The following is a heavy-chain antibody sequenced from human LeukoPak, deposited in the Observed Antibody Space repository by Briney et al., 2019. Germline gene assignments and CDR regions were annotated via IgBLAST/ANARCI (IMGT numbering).Heavy chain of an antibody. CDR3: AKASGVIMPHDYYYYGMDV. Sequence: GGSLRLSCAASGFIFSSYSMNWVRQAPGKGLEWVSSISSSSSYIYYADSVKGRFTISRDNAKNSLYLQMNSLTAEDTAVYYCAKASGVIMPHDYYYYGMDVWGQGTTVTVSS. D-gene: IGHD3-10*01. J-gene: IGHJ6*02. V-gene: IGHV3-21*01. CDR2: ISSSSSYI. CDR1: GFIFSSYS.